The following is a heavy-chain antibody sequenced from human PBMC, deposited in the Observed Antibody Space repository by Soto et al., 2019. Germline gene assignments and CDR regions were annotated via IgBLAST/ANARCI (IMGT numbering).Heavy chain of an antibody. V-gene: IGHV3-21*01. CDR2: ISSRSTYM. CDR1: GFTFNSHT. CDR3: ARRGDCTSTNCYVAD. Sequence: GGSLRLSCAASGFTFNSHTINWVRQASGKGLEWVSSISSRSTYMFYADSVKGRFTISRDDASNSVYLQMNNLRAGDTAVYYCARRGDCTSTNCYVADWGQGTLVTVSS. D-gene: IGHD2-2*01. J-gene: IGHJ4*02.